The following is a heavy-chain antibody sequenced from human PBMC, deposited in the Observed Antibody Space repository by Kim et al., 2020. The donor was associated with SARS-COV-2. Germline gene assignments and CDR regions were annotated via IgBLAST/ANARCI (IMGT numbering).Heavy chain of an antibody. CDR2: GDK. J-gene: IGHJ5*02. V-gene: IGHV1-46*01. Sequence: GDKSYQRKSQGKVTMTRDTSTSTVYMELSSLRSEDTAVYYCAREMGYRTTWGQGTLVTVSS. D-gene: IGHD6-13*01. CDR3: AREMGYRTT.